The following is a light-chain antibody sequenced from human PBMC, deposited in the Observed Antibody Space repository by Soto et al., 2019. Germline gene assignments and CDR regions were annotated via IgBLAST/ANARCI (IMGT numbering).Light chain of an antibody. J-gene: IGKJ5*01. V-gene: IGKV3-11*01. CDR2: DAS. CDR1: QSVSSN. CDR3: QRRSSSIT. Sequence: EIVLTQSPATLSLSPGERATLSCRASQSVSSNLAWYQQKPGQAPRLLIFDASNRATGIPARFSGSGSGTDFPLTISGLEPEDFVFYYCQRRSSSITFAQGKRLEI.